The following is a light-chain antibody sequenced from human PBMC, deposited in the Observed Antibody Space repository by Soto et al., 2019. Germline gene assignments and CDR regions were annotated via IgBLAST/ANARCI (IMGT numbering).Light chain of an antibody. CDR2: GAS. V-gene: IGKV3-20*01. CDR3: QHFGGSSYT. Sequence: DIVLTQSPGTLSLSPGETATLSCRASQSVNSNNLAWYQQKPGQTPRLLIYGASARATGIPDRFSGSGSGTDFTLAISRLEPEDFAVYYCQHFGGSSYTFGQGTKLEIK. CDR1: QSVNSNN. J-gene: IGKJ2*01.